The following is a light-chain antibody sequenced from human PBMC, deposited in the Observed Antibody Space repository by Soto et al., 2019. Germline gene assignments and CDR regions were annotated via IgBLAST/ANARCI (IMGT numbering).Light chain of an antibody. CDR2: DVS. Sequence: QSALTQPASVSGSPGQSITISCTGTSSDVGGYNYVSWYQQHPGKAPKLMIYDVSNRPSGVSNRFSGSKSGNTASRTSSGLQAEDEADYYCSSYTSSSPVVFGGGTQLTVL. V-gene: IGLV2-14*01. CDR3: SSYTSSSPVV. CDR1: SSDVGGYNY. J-gene: IGLJ2*01.